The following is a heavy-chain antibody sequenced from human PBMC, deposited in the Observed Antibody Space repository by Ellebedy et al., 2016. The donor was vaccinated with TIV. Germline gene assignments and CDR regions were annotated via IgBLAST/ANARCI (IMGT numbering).Heavy chain of an antibody. CDR2: INHSGST. CDR3: ARVGFDI. CDR1: VGSFRGYY. Sequence: SETLSLTCAVYVGSFRGYYWSWIRQPPGKGLEWIGEINHSGSTNYNPSLKSRVTMSVDTSKNQFSLKLSSVTAADTAVYYCARVGFDIWGQGTMVTVSS. J-gene: IGHJ3*02. V-gene: IGHV4-34*01.